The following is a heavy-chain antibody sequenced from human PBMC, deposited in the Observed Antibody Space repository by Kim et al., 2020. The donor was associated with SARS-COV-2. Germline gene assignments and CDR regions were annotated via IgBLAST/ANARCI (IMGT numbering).Heavy chain of an antibody. D-gene: IGHD3-10*01. J-gene: IGHJ4*02. CDR3: TSAGSGSYYMRDNDY. V-gene: IGHV3-73*01. Sequence: ASVKGRFTISRDDSKNTAYLQMNSLKTEDTAVYYCTSAGSGSYYMRDNDYWGQGTLVTVSS.